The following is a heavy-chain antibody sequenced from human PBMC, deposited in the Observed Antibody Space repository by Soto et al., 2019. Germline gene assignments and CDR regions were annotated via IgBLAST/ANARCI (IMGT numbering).Heavy chain of an antibody. D-gene: IGHD2-2*01. CDR2: ISAYNGNT. CDR1: GYTFTSYG. J-gene: IGHJ4*02. Sequence: ASVKVSCKASGYTFTSYGISWVRQAPGQGLEWMGWISAYNGNTNYAQKLQGRVTMTTDTSTSTAYMELRSLRSDDTAVYYCARGRLIGCSSTSCPAEFDYWGQGTLVTSPQ. CDR3: ARGRLIGCSSTSCPAEFDY. V-gene: IGHV1-18*01.